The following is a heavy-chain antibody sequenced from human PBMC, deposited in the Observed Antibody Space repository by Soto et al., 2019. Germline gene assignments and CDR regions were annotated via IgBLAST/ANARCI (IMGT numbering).Heavy chain of an antibody. CDR3: VRVEGIAVAGNYKY. CDR1: GGSISSGDYY. Sequence: SETLSLTCTVSGGSISSGDYYWSWIRQPPGKGLEWIGYIYYSGSTYYNPSLKSRVTISVDTSKNQFSLKLSSVTAADTAVYYCVRVEGIAVAGNYKYWGQGTLVSVSS. V-gene: IGHV4-30-4*01. CDR2: IYYSGST. J-gene: IGHJ4*02. D-gene: IGHD6-19*01.